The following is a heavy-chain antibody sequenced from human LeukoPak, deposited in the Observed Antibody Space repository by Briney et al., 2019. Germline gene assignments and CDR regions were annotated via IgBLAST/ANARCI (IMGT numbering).Heavy chain of an antibody. J-gene: IGHJ5*02. CDR2: IIPIFGTT. Sequence: ASVKVYCKASGGTFNSYAISRVRQAPEQGLEWMGGIIPIFGTTNYAQKFQGRGTITADESTSTAYMELRSLRSEDTDVYYCARVENNWLDPWGQGSLVTVSS. V-gene: IGHV1-69*13. CDR3: ARVENNWLDP. CDR1: GGTFNSYA.